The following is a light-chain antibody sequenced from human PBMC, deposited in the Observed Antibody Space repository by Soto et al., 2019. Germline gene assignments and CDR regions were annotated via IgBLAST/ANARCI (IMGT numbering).Light chain of an antibody. V-gene: IGKV3-15*01. CDR2: GAS. CDR3: QQYHNLPPYT. J-gene: IGKJ2*01. CDR1: QSVSTN. Sequence: EIVMTQSPATLSVSPGERVTLSCRASQSVSTNLAWYQEKPGQAPRLLISGASTRATGIPGRFSGSGSGTEFNLTISSLQSEDFAVYYCQQYHNLPPYTFGQWTKLDIK.